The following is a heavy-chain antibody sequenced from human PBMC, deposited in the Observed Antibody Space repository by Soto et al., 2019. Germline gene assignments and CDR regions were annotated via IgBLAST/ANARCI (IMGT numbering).Heavy chain of an antibody. J-gene: IGHJ4*02. CDR1: GYSVTSYW. V-gene: IGHV5-10-1*01. CDR2: IDPSDSYT. Sequence: GESLKISFKGSGYSVTSYWISLVRQMHGKVLEWMGRIDPSDSYTNYSPSFQGHVTISADKSISTAYLQWSSLKASDTAMYYCAGTHSVDSSGYYLKYGYWGQGTLVPVSS. D-gene: IGHD3-22*01. CDR3: AGTHSVDSSGYYLKYGY.